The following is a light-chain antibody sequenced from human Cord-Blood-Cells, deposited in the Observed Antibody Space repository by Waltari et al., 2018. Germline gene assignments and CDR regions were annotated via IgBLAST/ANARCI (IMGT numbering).Light chain of an antibody. CDR1: QSISSY. J-gene: IGKJ1*01. CDR2: AAS. CDR3: QQSYSTLSWT. Sequence: DIQMTQSPSSLSASVGDRVTITCRASQSISSYLNWYQQKPGKAPKLLIYAASSLQSGGPSRFRGSGSGTDFTLTIISLQPEDVAAYYCQQSYSTLSWTFGQGTKVEIK. V-gene: IGKV1-39*01.